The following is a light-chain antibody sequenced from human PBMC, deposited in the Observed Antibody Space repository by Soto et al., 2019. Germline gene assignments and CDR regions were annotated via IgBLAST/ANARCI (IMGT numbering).Light chain of an antibody. V-gene: IGKV3-11*01. J-gene: IGKJ4*01. Sequence: EIVLIQSPATLSLSPGEIATLSCRARPSVSSYLAWYQQKPGQAPRLLIYGASNRATGIPDRFSGSGYGTDLTLTSRSLESEDFAIEYCQQRSNWPPVPFGGGTKEQIK. CDR1: PSVSSY. CDR2: GAS. CDR3: QQRSNWPPVP.